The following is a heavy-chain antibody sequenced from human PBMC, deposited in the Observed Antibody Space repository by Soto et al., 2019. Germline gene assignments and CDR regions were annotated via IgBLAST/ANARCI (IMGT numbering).Heavy chain of an antibody. CDR1: GFTFRRYG. CDR2: ISYDGSNK. V-gene: IGHV3-30*18. CDR3: AKDEAEVGKSCPDYGYGMDV. Sequence: QVQLVEPGGGVVQPGRSLRLSCAASGFTFRRYGMHWVRQAPGKGLEWVAVISYDGSNKYYADSVKGRFTISRDNSKNPLYLHMSSLGAEDTAVYYCAKDEAEVGKSCPDYGYGMDVWGQGSTVTVSS. J-gene: IGHJ6*02. D-gene: IGHD3-10*01.